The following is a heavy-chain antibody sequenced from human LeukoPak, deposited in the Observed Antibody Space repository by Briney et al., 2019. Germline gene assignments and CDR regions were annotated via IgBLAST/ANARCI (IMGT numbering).Heavy chain of an antibody. V-gene: IGHV4-59*01. Sequence: SETLSLTCTVSGGSISSYYWSWIRQPPGKGLEWIGYIYYSGSTNYNPSLKSRVTISVDTSKNQFSLKLSSVTAADTAVYYCARALWFGETKGYYYGMDVWGQGTTVTVSS. D-gene: IGHD3-10*01. J-gene: IGHJ6*02. CDR2: IYYSGST. CDR3: ARALWFGETKGYYYGMDV. CDR1: GGSISSYY.